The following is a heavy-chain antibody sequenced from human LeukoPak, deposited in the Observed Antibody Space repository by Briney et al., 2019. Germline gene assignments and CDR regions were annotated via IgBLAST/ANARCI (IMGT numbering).Heavy chain of an antibody. CDR2: IIPIFGTA. D-gene: IGHD5-18*01. CDR3: ARRGAVDTTMTN. V-gene: IGHV1-69*13. J-gene: IGHJ4*02. Sequence: SVKVSCKASGGTFSSYAISWVRQAPGRGLEWMGGIIPIFGTANYAQKFQGRVTITADESTSTVYMELSSLRSEDTAVYYCARRGAVDTTMTNWGQGTLVTVSS. CDR1: GGTFSSYA.